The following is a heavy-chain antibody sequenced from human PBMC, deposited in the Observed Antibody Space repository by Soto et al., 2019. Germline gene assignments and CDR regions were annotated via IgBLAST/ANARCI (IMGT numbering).Heavy chain of an antibody. Sequence: EPLSLTCTVSGGAIRSSSYYWGWIPQPPGKGLEWIGSIYYSGSTYYNPSLKSRVTISVDTSKNQFSLKLSSVTAADTAVYYCARRMVRGVTGFDPWGQGTLVTVS. CDR3: ARRMVRGVTGFDP. V-gene: IGHV4-39*01. CDR1: GGAIRSSSYY. J-gene: IGHJ5*02. D-gene: IGHD3-10*01. CDR2: IYYSGST.